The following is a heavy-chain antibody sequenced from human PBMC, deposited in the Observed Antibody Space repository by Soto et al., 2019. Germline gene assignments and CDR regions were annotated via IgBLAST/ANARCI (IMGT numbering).Heavy chain of an antibody. Sequence: GGSLRLSCAASGFTFSNAWMSWVRQAPGKGLEWVGRIKSKTDGGTTDYAAPVKGRFTISRDDSKNTLYLQMNSLKTEDTAVYYCATDRNDWNYAGVRAVAFDIWGQGSMGTVSS. CDR2: IKSKTDGGTT. J-gene: IGHJ3*02. CDR3: ATDRNDWNYAGVRAVAFDI. CDR1: GFTFSNAW. V-gene: IGHV3-15*01. D-gene: IGHD1-7*01.